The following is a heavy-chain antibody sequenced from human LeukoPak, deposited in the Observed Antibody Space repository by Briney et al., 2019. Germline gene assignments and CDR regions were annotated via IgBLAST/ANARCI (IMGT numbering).Heavy chain of an antibody. CDR3: ARPDSSGYNWFDP. J-gene: IGHJ5*02. D-gene: IGHD3-22*01. V-gene: IGHV3-74*01. CDR2: INSDGSST. Sequence: GGSLRLSCAASGFTFSSYWMHWVRQAPGKGLVWVSRINSDGSSTSYADSVKGRFTISRDNAKNTLYLQMNSLRAEDTAVYYCARPDSSGYNWFDPWGQGTLVTASS. CDR1: GFTFSSYW.